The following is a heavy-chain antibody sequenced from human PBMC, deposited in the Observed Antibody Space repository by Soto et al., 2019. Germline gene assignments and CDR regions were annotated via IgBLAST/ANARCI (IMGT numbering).Heavy chain of an antibody. CDR2: IYYSGST. CDR3: ATVPLYSPIDY. V-gene: IGHV4-39*01. D-gene: IGHD6-13*01. Sequence: SETLSLTCTVSGGSISSSSYYWGWIRQPPGKGLEWIGSIYYSGSTYYNPSLKSRVTIYVDTSKNQFSLKLSSVTAADTAVYYCATVPLYSPIDYWGQGTLVTVSS. CDR1: GGSISSSSYY. J-gene: IGHJ4*02.